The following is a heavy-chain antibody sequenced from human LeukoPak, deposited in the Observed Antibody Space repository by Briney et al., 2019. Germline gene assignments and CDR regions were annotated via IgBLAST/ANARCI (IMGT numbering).Heavy chain of an antibody. Sequence: PGGSLRLSCAASGFXFSAYWISWVRQAPGKGLKWVANIKVDGTEKYYVDSVKGRFTISRDNAKNSLSLQMSGLRAEDTAVYYCARDWNGSGTAFDHWGQGTLVTVSS. CDR3: ARDWNGSGTAFDH. D-gene: IGHD1-1*01. J-gene: IGHJ4*02. V-gene: IGHV3-7*05. CDR1: GFXFSAYW. CDR2: IKVDGTEK.